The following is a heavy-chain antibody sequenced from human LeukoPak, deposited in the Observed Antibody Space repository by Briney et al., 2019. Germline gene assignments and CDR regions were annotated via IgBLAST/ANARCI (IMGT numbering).Heavy chain of an antibody. J-gene: IGHJ4*02. Sequence: SETLSLSCAVYGGSFSGYYWSWIRQPPGKGLEWIGEINHSGSTNYNPSLQSRVTISVDRSMHQFSLNLNSVTAADTAVYYCARDSTIVGAPFDYWGQGTLVTVSS. D-gene: IGHD1-26*01. CDR3: ARDSTIVGAPFDY. CDR2: INHSGST. CDR1: GGSFSGYY. V-gene: IGHV4-34*01.